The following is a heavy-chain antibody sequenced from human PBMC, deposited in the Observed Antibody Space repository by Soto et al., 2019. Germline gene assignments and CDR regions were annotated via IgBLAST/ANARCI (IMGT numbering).Heavy chain of an antibody. J-gene: IGHJ4*02. V-gene: IGHV4-30-4*01. Sequence: SETLSLTCTVSGGSISSGDYYWSWIRQPPGKGLEWIGYIYYSGSTYYNPSLKSRVTISVDTSKDQFSLKLSSVTAADTAVYYCARINDSSGYSYRRLDYWGQGTLVTVSS. D-gene: IGHD3-22*01. CDR2: IYYSGST. CDR1: GGSISSGDYY. CDR3: ARINDSSGYSYRRLDY.